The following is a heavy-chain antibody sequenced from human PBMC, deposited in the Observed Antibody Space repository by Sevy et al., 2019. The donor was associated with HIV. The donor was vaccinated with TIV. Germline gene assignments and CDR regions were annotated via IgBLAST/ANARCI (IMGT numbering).Heavy chain of an antibody. CDR3: AKVLNPALESSMEETVRSLKGFDV. J-gene: IGHJ3*01. CDR2: ISGFGNT. Sequence: GGSLRLSCAASGFTFNTHVMNWVRQAPGKGLEWVSSISGFGNTYYEDSVRGRFTISRDNARNTRYLQMNSLCADDTAVYYCAKVLNPALESSMEETVRSLKGFDVWGQGTMVTVSS. CDR1: GFTFNTHV. D-gene: IGHD6-6*01. V-gene: IGHV3-23*01.